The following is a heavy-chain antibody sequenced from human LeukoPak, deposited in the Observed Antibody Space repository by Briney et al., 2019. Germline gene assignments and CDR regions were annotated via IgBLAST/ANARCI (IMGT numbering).Heavy chain of an antibody. CDR1: GFSLNNFD. V-gene: IGHV3-23*01. Sequence: GGSLRLSCTASGFSLNNFDMTWVRQTPRKGLEYVSSIGSAGHTFYAGSLKGRFFISRDTSKNTVYLQVNSLRGEDTAVYFRAKKFPGVSYYFDFWGQGTLVTVSS. CDR2: IGSAGHT. D-gene: IGHD2-8*01. J-gene: IGHJ4*02. CDR3: AKKFPGVSYYFDF.